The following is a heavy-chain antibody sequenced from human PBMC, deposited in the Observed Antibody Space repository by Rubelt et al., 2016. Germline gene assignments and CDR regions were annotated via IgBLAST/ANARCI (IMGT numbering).Heavy chain of an antibody. Sequence: VESGGGLVQPGGSLRLSCAGSGFTFSDHYMDWVRQAPGKGLEWVGRTRNEAKRYTTEYAASVKGRFTVSRDDSKNSVYLQMNSLRTEDTAVYYCARDQSIAVAGTVGYWGQGTLVTVSS. D-gene: IGHD6-19*01. J-gene: IGHJ4*02. CDR1: GFTFSDHY. CDR3: ARDQSIAVAGTVGY. V-gene: IGHV3-72*01. CDR2: TRNEAKRYTT.